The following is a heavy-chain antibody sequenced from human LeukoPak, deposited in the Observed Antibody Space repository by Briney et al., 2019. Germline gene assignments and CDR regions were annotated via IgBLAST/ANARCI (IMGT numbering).Heavy chain of an antibody. CDR2: IIPIFGTA. CDR1: GGTFSSYA. CDR3: EAYSGEYYFDY. Sequence: SVKVSCKASGGTFSSYAISWVRQAPGQGLEWMGGIIPIFGTANYAQRFQGRVTITADKSTSTAYMELSSLRSEDTAVYYCEAYSGEYYFDYRGQGTLVTVSS. J-gene: IGHJ4*02. V-gene: IGHV1-69*06. D-gene: IGHD1-26*01.